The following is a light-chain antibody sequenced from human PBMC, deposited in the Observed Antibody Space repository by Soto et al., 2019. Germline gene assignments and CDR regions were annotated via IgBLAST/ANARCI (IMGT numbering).Light chain of an antibody. CDR2: DAS. CDR3: QQYDNRPT. CDR1: QDISNY. V-gene: IGKV1-33*01. J-gene: IGKJ5*01. Sequence: DIQMTQSPSSLSASVGDRVTITCQASQDISNYLNWYQQKPGKAPKLLICDASNLETGVPPRFSGSGSGTDFTVTISSLQPEDIATYYCQQYDNRPTFGQGTRLEIK.